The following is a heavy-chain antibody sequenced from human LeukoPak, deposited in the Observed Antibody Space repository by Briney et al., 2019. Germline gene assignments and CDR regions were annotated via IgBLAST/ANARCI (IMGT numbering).Heavy chain of an antibody. V-gene: IGHV3-66*01. J-gene: IGHJ4*02. CDR3: ARDHSSGWYSDYFDY. Sequence: PGGSLRLSCAASGFTFSNAWMSWVRQAPGKGLEWVSVIYRGGSTHYAGSVEGRFTISRDNSKNTLYLQMNSLRAEDTAVYYCARDHSSGWYSDYFDYWGQGTLVTVSS. D-gene: IGHD6-19*01. CDR1: GFTFSNAW. CDR2: IYRGGST.